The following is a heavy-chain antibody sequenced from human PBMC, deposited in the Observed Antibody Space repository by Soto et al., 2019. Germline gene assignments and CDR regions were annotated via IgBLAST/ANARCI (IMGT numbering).Heavy chain of an antibody. D-gene: IGHD3-16*02. V-gene: IGHV3-11*01. J-gene: IGHJ6*02. CDR1: GFTFNDYY. CDR2: ISSSGTTI. Sequence: GGSLRLSCAASGFTFNDYYMSWIRQAPGKGLEWVSYISSSGTTIYYADSVKGRFTISRDNARNSLFLQMSSLRAEDTAVYYCAKGYVWGSYRPSMDVWGHGTTVTV. CDR3: AKGYVWGSYRPSMDV.